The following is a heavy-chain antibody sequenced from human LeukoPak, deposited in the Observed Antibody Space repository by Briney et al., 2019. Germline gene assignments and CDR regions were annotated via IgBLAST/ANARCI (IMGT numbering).Heavy chain of an antibody. J-gene: IGHJ6*02. CDR3: ARGGGLDV. CDR1: GFMFSSNW. D-gene: IGHD3-16*01. Sequence: GGSLRLSCAASGFMFSSNWMSWVRLAPGKGLEWVANIKEDGTETYYVDSVKGRFTISRDNAKNSLYLQMSNLRAEDTAVYFCARGGGLDVWGQGATVTVSS. CDR2: IKEDGTET. V-gene: IGHV3-7*03.